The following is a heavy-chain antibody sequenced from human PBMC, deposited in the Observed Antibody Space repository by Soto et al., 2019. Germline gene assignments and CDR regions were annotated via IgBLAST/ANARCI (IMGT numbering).Heavy chain of an antibody. CDR3: AREQLCGGVCYDHWLEP. Sequence: QVQLVQSGAEVKKPGASVRVSCRTSGYTFTSYAIHWVRQAPGQGLEWMAWSNIGNGNAKYSQKFQGRVTVSRDTSASTAYMELSSLRSEDPAVYYCAREQLCGGVCYDHWLEPWGQGTLVTVSS. D-gene: IGHD2-21*02. V-gene: IGHV1-3*04. CDR1: GYTFTSYA. J-gene: IGHJ5*02. CDR2: SNIGNGNA.